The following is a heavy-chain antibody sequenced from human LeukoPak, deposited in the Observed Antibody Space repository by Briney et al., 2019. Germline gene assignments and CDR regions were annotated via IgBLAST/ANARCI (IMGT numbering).Heavy chain of an antibody. CDR1: GGSISSSSYY. D-gene: IGHD6-6*01. CDR2: ICYSGST. V-gene: IGHV4-39*01. J-gene: IGHJ4*02. CDR3: ARQERGGSSENY. Sequence: PSETLSLTCTVPGGSISSSSYYWGWIRQPPGKGLEWIGSICYSGSTYYNPSLKSRVTISVDTSKNQFSLKLSSVTAADTAVYYCARQERGGSSENYWGQGTLVTVSS.